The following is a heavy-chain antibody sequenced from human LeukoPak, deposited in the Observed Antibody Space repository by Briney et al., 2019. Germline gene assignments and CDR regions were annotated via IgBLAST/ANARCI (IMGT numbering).Heavy chain of an antibody. V-gene: IGHV3-30*02. CDR2: IRYVGINK. D-gene: IGHD5-12*01. J-gene: IGHJ4*02. CDR1: GFTFSTYG. Sequence: GGSLRLSCAASGFTFSTYGMHWVRQAPGKGLEWVSFIRYVGINKYYADSVKGRFTISRDNAKNSLYLQMNSLRAEDTAVYYCARAERGYSGYNILWGQGTLVTVSS. CDR3: ARAERGYSGYNIL.